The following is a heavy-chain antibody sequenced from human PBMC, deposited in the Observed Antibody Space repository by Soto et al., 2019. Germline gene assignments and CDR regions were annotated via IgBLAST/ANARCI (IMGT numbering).Heavy chain of an antibody. CDR2: VSYDGSKA. D-gene: IGHD2-15*01. CDR3: AKDRSLGHCSGGDCYYYYGTDV. Sequence: GGSLRLSCEGSGFKFRDYGIHWVRQAPGKGLEWVAVVSYDGSKAYYADSVKGRFTISRDNSKNSVDLQMNSLRPEDTGIYYCAKDRSLGHCSGGDCYYYYGTDVWGQGTTVTVSS. J-gene: IGHJ6*02. CDR1: GFKFRDYG. V-gene: IGHV3-30*18.